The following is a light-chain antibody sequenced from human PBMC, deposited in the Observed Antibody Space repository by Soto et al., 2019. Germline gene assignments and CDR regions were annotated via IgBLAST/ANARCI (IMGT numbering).Light chain of an antibody. CDR1: SSDVGSYNY. Sequence: QSALTQPASVSGSPGQAITISCTGTSSDVGSYNYVSWYQQHPGKDPIRMIYEVSNRPSGVSHRVSGPKSGNAASLTISGLQAEDEANYYCSSYTSISTRVFGGGTQLTVL. CDR2: EVS. CDR3: SSYTSISTRV. J-gene: IGLJ3*02. V-gene: IGLV2-14*01.